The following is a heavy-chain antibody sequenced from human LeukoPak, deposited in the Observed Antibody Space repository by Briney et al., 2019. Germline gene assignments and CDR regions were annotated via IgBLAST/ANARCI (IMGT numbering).Heavy chain of an antibody. CDR3: AKDGGTSYYYYYMDV. V-gene: IGHV3-9*01. CDR2: ISWNSGSI. Sequence: PGRSLRLSCAASGFTFDDYAMHWARQAPGKGLEWVSGISWNSGSIGYADSVKGRFTISRDNAKNSLYLQMNSLRAEDTALYYCAKDGGTSYYYYYMDVWGKGTTVTVSS. CDR1: GFTFDDYA. J-gene: IGHJ6*03. D-gene: IGHD3-16*01.